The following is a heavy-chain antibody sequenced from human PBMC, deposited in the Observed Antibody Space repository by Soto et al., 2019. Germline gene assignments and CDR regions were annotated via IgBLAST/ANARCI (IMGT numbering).Heavy chain of an antibody. D-gene: IGHD3-16*01. CDR3: ARQMGHYDYVWGSYAFDI. J-gene: IGHJ3*02. V-gene: IGHV3-64*01. CDR2: ISSNGGST. Sequence: EVQLVESGGGLVQPGGSLRLSCAASGFTFSSYAMHWVRQAPGKGLEYVSAISSNGGSTYYANSVKDRFTISRDNSKNTLYLQMGSLRAEDMAVYYCARQMGHYDYVWGSYAFDIWGQGTMVTVSS. CDR1: GFTFSSYA.